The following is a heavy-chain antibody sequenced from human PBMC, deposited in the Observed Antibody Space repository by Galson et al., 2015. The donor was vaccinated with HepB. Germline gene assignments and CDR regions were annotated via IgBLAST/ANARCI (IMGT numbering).Heavy chain of an antibody. Sequence: SLRLSCAASGFTFSSYAMHWVRQAPGKGLEWVAVISYDGSNKYYADSVKGRFTISRDNSKNTLYLQMNSLRAEDTAVYYCARDSNVFPDAFDIWGQGTMVTVSS. J-gene: IGHJ3*02. CDR3: ARDSNVFPDAFDI. V-gene: IGHV3-30*04. CDR1: GFTFSSYA. D-gene: IGHD2-21*01. CDR2: ISYDGSNK.